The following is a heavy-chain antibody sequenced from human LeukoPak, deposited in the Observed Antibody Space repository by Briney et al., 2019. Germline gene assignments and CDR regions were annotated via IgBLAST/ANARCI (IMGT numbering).Heavy chain of an antibody. CDR3: ATLWASLDY. CDR1: RFTFSSYE. Sequence: GGSLRLSCAASRFTFSSYEMNWVRQAPEKGLELVSYITGSGSKIYYADSVKDRFTISRDNAKNSLYLQMSSLTVEDTAVYYCATLWASLDYWGQGTLVTVSS. D-gene: IGHD3-10*01. V-gene: IGHV3-48*03. J-gene: IGHJ4*02. CDR2: ITGSGSKI.